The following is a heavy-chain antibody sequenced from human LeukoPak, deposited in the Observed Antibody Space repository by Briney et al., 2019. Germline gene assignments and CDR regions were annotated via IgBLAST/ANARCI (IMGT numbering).Heavy chain of an antibody. V-gene: IGHV3-7*01. CDR2: IKQDGSEE. CDR3: ARHDRESFDY. Sequence: PGGSLRLSCAASGFTFSSYGMSWVRQAPEKGLEWVANIKQDGSEEYYVDSVKGRFTISRDNAKNSLYLQMNSLRAEDTAVYYCARHDRESFDYWGQGTLVTVSS. CDR1: GFTFSSYG. J-gene: IGHJ4*02. D-gene: IGHD3-10*01.